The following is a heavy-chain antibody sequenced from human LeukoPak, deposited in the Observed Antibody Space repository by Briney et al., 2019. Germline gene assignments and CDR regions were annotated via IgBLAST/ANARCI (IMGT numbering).Heavy chain of an antibody. D-gene: IGHD3-10*01. Sequence: SETLSLTCAVYGGSFSGYYWSWIRQPPGKGLEWIGEINHSGSTNYNPSLKSRVTISVDTSKNQFSLKLSSVTAADTAVYYCARGSFNTASMVRQIPFDYWGQGTLVTVSS. CDR3: ARGSFNTASMVRQIPFDY. CDR2: INHSGST. J-gene: IGHJ4*02. V-gene: IGHV4-34*01. CDR1: GGSFSGYY.